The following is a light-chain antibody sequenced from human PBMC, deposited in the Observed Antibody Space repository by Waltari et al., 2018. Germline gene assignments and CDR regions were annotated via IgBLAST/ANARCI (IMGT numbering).Light chain of an antibody. Sequence: IVMTQSPATLSVSPGERATLSCRASQSVSGNLAWYQQQPGQAPRLLIYGASTRDTGIPARFSGSGSGTEFTLTISSLQSEDFAVYYCQQYNNWPRTFGGGTKVEIK. J-gene: IGKJ4*01. CDR3: QQYNNWPRT. CDR1: QSVSGN. CDR2: GAS. V-gene: IGKV3-15*01.